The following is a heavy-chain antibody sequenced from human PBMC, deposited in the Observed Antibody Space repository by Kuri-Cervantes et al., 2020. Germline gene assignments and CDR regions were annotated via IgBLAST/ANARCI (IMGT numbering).Heavy chain of an antibody. D-gene: IGHD5-12*01. V-gene: IGHV7-4-1*02. CDR2: INTNTGNP. J-gene: IGHJ4*02. CDR1: GYTFTSYA. Sequence: ASVKVSCKASGYTFTSYAMNWVRQAPGQGLEWMGWINTNTGNPTYAQGFAGRFAFSLDTSVSTAYLQISSLKAEDTAVYYCARDGKGLRYYFDYWGQGTLVTVSS. CDR3: ARDGKGLRYYFDY.